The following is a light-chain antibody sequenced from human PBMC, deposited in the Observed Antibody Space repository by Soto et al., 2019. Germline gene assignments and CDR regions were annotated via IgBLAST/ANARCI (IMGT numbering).Light chain of an antibody. V-gene: IGLV1-40*01. CDR2: VNT. CDR1: SSNIGAGYD. Sequence: QSVLTQPPSVSGAPGQRVTISCTGSSSNIGAGYDVPWYQQLPGTAPKLLIYVNTNRPSGVPDRFSGSKSGTSASLAITGLQAEDEADYYCQSYDSSLSGVAFGGGTKLTVL. CDR3: QSYDSSLSGVA. J-gene: IGLJ2*01.